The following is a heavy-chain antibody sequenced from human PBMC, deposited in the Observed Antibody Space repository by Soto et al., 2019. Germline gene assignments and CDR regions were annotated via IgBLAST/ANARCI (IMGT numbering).Heavy chain of an antibody. CDR2: ISDSGGNT. J-gene: IGHJ4*02. CDR3: AKDFGAKGLGATMHY. Sequence: ESGGGLVQPGGSLRLSCAASGFTFSDYAMSWVRQAPGKGLGWVSGISDSGGNTNYADSVKGRFTISRDNSKNTLYLQVNSLRVDDTAVYYCAKDFGAKGLGATMHYWGQGTLVTVSS. V-gene: IGHV3-23*01. D-gene: IGHD1-26*01. CDR1: GFTFSDYA.